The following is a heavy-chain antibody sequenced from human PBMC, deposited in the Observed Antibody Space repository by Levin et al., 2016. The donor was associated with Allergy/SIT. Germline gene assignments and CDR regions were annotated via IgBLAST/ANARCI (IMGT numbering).Heavy chain of an antibody. D-gene: IGHD6-6*01. Sequence: ASVKVSCKASGYTFPKYGFSWVRQAPGQGLEWLGWIGASNGHTVYAQKFQGRVTMTTDTSTGTVSMDLGSLRSDDTAVYYCARAYDSYSNSFTDPFAIWGQGTLVIVSS. CDR3: ARAYDSYSNSFTDPFAI. J-gene: IGHJ3*02. CDR1: GYTFPKYG. CDR2: IGASNGHT. V-gene: IGHV1-18*01.